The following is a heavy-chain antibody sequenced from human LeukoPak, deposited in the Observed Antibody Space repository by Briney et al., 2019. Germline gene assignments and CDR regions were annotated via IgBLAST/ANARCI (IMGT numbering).Heavy chain of an antibody. D-gene: IGHD3-16*02. J-gene: IGHJ4*02. CDR1: GFTFSSYA. V-gene: IGHV3-30-3*01. CDR3: ARGTAGYHSSYFDY. CDR2: ISYDGSNK. Sequence: PGGSLRLPCAASGFTFSSYAMHWVRQAPGKGLEWVAVISYDGSNKYYADSVKGRFTISRDNSKNTLYLQMNSLRAEDTAVYYCARGTAGYHSSYFDYWGQGTLVTVSS.